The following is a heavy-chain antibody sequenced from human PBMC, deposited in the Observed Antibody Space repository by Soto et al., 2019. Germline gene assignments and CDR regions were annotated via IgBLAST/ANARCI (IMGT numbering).Heavy chain of an antibody. CDR3: ARAVSSKGEFDY. CDR1: GGSISSGDYH. Sequence: SETLSLTCTVSGGSISSGDYHWSWIRQPPGKGLEWIAYIYHRGNTYYNPSLKSRVTMSVDTSRNQFSLNMSSVTAGDTAVYFCARAVSSKGEFDYWGQGVLVTVSS. V-gene: IGHV4-30-4*01. J-gene: IGHJ4*02. CDR2: IYHRGNT.